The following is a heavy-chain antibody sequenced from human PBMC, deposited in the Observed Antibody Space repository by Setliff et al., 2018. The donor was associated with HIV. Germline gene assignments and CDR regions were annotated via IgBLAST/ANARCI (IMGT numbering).Heavy chain of an antibody. CDR1: GGSISSFY. CDR3: ARGRYSSGWYKDAFDI. CDR2: IYYTGTT. Sequence: SETLSLTCTVSGGSISSFYWSWIRQPPGKGLEWIGFIYYTGTTNYNPSLKSRVTISLDTSKNQFSLTLSSVTAADTAVYYCARGRYSSGWYKDAFDIWGQGTMVTVSS. D-gene: IGHD6-19*01. J-gene: IGHJ3*02. V-gene: IGHV4-59*01.